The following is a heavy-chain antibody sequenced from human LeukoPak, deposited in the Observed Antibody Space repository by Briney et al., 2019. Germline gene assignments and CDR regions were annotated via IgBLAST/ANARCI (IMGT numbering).Heavy chain of an antibody. CDR2: MNPNSGNT. D-gene: IGHD3-3*01. Sequence: ASVKVSCKASGYTFTSYDINWVRQATGQGLEWMGWMNPNSGNTGYAQKFQGRVTITRNTSISTACMELGSLRSEDTAVYYCARGLFSGYDFWSGYPHYYYYYYMDVWGKGTTVTVSS. J-gene: IGHJ6*03. CDR3: ARGLFSGYDFWSGYPHYYYYYYMDV. V-gene: IGHV1-8*03. CDR1: GYTFTSYD.